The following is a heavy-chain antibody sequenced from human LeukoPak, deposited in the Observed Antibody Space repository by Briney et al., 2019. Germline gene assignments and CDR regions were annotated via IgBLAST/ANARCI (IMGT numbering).Heavy chain of an antibody. V-gene: IGHV1-69*13. CDR1: GGTFSSYA. CDR3: ASCSTSCYDYYYYMDV. D-gene: IGHD2-2*01. J-gene: IGHJ6*03. Sequence: SVKVSCKASGGTFSSYAISWVRQAPGQGLEWMGGIIPIFGTANYAQKFQGRVTITADESTSTAYMELSSLRSEDTAVYYCASCSTSCYDYYYYMDVWGKGTTVTVSS. CDR2: IIPIFGTA.